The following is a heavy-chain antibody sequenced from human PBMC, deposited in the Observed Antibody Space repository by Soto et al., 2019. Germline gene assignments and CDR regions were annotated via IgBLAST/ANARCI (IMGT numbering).Heavy chain of an antibody. D-gene: IGHD2-2*01. CDR2: ISYSGSS. CDR3: ARPTPAGSAGF. V-gene: IGHV4-31*03. Sequence: PSETLSLTCTVSGGSNIRDGYYWSWIRQHPGKGLEWIAYISYSGSSYSNPSLKSRVTISADTSKNQFSLRLTSVTAADTAVYFCARPTPAGSAGFWGQGTLVTVSS. J-gene: IGHJ4*02. CDR1: GGSNIRDGYY.